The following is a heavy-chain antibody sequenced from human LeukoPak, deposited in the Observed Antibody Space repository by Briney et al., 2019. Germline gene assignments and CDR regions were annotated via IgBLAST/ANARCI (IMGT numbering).Heavy chain of an antibody. J-gene: IGHJ4*02. CDR1: GFTFSSYG. V-gene: IGHV3-33*01. CDR2: IWYDGSNK. D-gene: IGHD3-16*01. Sequence: GGSLRLSCAASGFTFSSYGMHWVRQAPGKGLEWVAVIWYDGSNKYYADSVKGRFTTSRDNSKNTLYLQMNSLRAEDTAVYYCARVVLWGTDEYYFDYWGQGTLVTVSS. CDR3: ARVVLWGTDEYYFDY.